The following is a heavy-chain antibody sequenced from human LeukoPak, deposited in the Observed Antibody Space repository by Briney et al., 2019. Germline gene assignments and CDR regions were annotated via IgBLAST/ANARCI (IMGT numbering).Heavy chain of an antibody. Sequence: GGSLRLSCAASGFTFSSYAMSWVRQAPGKGLEWVSDISGSGGSTYYADSVKGRFTISRHNSKNTLYLQMNSLRAEDTAVYYCATYYYGSGSYSEYFQHWGQGTLVTVSS. V-gene: IGHV3-23*01. D-gene: IGHD3-10*01. CDR3: ATYYYGSGSYSEYFQH. CDR2: ISGSGGST. J-gene: IGHJ1*01. CDR1: GFTFSSYA.